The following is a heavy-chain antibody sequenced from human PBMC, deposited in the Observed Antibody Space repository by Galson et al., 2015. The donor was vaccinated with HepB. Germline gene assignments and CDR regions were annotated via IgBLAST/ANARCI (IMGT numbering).Heavy chain of an antibody. J-gene: IGHJ3*02. D-gene: IGHD4-17*01. CDR3: ARRALHGAAFDI. CDR1: GYTFTSYA. Sequence: SVKVSCKASGYTFTSYAMHWVRQAPGQRLEWMGWINAGNGNTKYSQKFQGRVTITRDTSASTAYMELSSLRSEDTAVYYCARRALHGAAFDIWGQGTMVTVSS. V-gene: IGHV1-3*01. CDR2: INAGNGNT.